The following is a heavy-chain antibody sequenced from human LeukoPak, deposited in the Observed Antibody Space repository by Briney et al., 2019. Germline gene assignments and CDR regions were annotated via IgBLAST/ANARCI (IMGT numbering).Heavy chain of an antibody. CDR3: ARVLLDAFDI. D-gene: IGHD2-8*02. CDR1: GYTFSSYV. Sequence: ASVKVSCKASGYTFSSYVMHWVRQAPGQRLEWMGWINAGNGNTKYSQKFQGRVTITRDTSASTGYMELSSLKFEDTAVYYCARVLLDAFDIWGQGTMVTVSS. CDR2: INAGNGNT. V-gene: IGHV1-3*01. J-gene: IGHJ3*02.